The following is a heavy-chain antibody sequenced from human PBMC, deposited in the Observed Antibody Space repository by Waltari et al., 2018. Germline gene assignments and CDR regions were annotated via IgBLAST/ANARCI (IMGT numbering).Heavy chain of an antibody. Sequence: EMLLLVSGGALVPPGGSLRLSCSASGFPYISHDLRCLRQSSGKGLEWVSCLSGYGVRTEYADSVKGRFTISRDNSKNTLYLQMNSLRDDDTAAYYCAKSLGGTHYVAVFDYAMDVWGKGTTVTVSS. CDR2: LSGYGVRT. D-gene: IGHD1-26*01. CDR3: AKSLGGTHYVAVFDYAMDV. CDR1: GFPYISHD. V-gene: IGHV3-23*01. J-gene: IGHJ6*04.